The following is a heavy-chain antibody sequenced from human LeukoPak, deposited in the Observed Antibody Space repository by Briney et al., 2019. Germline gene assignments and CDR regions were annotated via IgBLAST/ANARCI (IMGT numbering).Heavy chain of an antibody. J-gene: IGHJ4*02. V-gene: IGHV1-69*01. CDR3: ARARGLLKAHFDY. Sequence: SVRVSCKASGGTFSSYAISWVRQAPGQGLEWMGGIIPIFGTANYAQKFQGRVTITADESTSTAYMELSSLRSEDTAVYYCARARGLLKAHFDYWGQGTLVTVSS. CDR2: IIPIFGTA. D-gene: IGHD2-21*01. CDR1: GGTFSSYA.